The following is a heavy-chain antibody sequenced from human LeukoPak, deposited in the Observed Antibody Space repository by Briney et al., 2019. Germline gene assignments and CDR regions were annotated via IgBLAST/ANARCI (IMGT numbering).Heavy chain of an antibody. CDR3: ARGRFSYDNTGYSSFYY. CDR1: GFTFSNYW. D-gene: IGHD3-22*01. V-gene: IGHV3-74*01. CDR2: INSDGSST. Sequence: GSLRLSCAASGFTFSNYWVHWVRQAPGKGLVWVSRINSDGSSTSYADSVKGRFTISRDNAKNTLYLQMNSLRAEDTAVYYCARGRFSYDNTGYSSFYYWGQGTLVTVSS. J-gene: IGHJ4*02.